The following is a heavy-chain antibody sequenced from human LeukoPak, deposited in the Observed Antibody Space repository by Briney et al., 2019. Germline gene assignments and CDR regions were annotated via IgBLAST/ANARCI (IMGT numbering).Heavy chain of an antibody. CDR3: AREGRYSSGWEPNWFDP. D-gene: IGHD6-19*01. CDR1: GFTFSSYS. V-gene: IGHV3-21*01. CDR2: ISSSSSYI. J-gene: IGHJ5*02. Sequence: PGGSLRLSCAASGFTFSSYSMNWVRQVPGKGLEWVSSISSSSSYIYYADSVKGRFTISRDNVKNSLYLQMNSLRAEDTAVYYCAREGRYSSGWEPNWFDPWGQGTLVTVSS.